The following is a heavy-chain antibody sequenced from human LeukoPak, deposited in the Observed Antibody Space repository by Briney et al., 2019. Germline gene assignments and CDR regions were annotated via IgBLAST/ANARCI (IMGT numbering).Heavy chain of an antibody. D-gene: IGHD3-10*01. V-gene: IGHV3-23*01. J-gene: IGHJ6*03. CDR3: AKGNGDYYYHYMDV. CDR1: GFTFSSYG. Sequence: GGSLRLSCAASGFTFSSYGMSWVRQAPGKGLEWVSSISGSGASTYYADSVKGRFTISRDNSKNTLYLQMNSPRAEDTAVYYCAKGNGDYYYHYMDVWGKGTTVTISS. CDR2: ISGSGAST.